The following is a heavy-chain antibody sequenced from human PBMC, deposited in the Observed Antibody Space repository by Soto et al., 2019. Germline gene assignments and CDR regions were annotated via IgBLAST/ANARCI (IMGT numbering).Heavy chain of an antibody. Sequence: SGTLSLTWTVSGASVTSSSYYWGWIGQSPGKGLWWIGRVYYTGRSYSKSSVKSRVTISVDTSKNRFSLSLNSVTASDTAVYFCVSQRTTVPTQAYFDYWGPGALVTVS. CDR1: GASVTSSSYY. V-gene: IGHV4-39*01. CDR3: VSQRTTVPTQAYFDY. J-gene: IGHJ4*02. CDR2: VYYTGRS. D-gene: IGHD4-17*01.